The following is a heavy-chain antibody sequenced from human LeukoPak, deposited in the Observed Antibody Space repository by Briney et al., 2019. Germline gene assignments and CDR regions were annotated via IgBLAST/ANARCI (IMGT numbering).Heavy chain of an antibody. CDR1: GFTFSSYA. J-gene: IGHJ4*02. D-gene: IGHD2-8*01. CDR2: ISGSGAGT. V-gene: IGHV3-23*01. Sequence: GGSLRLSCAASGFTFSSYAMNWVRQAPGKGLEWVSGISGSGAGTYYADSVKGRFTISRDNSKNTLYLQMNSLRAEDTAVYYCAKMVREFYTISYYFDYWGQGTLVTVSS. CDR3: AKMVREFYTISYYFDY.